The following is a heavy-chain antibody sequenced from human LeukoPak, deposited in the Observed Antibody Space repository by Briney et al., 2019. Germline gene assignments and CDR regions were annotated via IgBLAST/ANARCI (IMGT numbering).Heavy chain of an antibody. J-gene: IGHJ4*02. CDR1: GGSISSSSYY. Sequence: ETLSLTCTVSGGSISSSSYYWGWIRQPPGKGLEWIGSIYYSGSTNYNPSLKSRVTISVDTSKNQFSLKLSSVTAADTAVYYCARAPPLCDSSGYYFDYWGQGTLVTVSS. V-gene: IGHV4-39*07. CDR2: IYYSGST. CDR3: ARAPPLCDSSGYYFDY. D-gene: IGHD3-22*01.